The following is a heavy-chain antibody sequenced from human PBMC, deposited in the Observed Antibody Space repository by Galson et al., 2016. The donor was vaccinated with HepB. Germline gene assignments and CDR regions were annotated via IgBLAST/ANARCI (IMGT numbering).Heavy chain of an antibody. J-gene: IGHJ5*02. D-gene: IGHD2/OR15-2a*01. CDR3: ASDLSYFSCWFDP. V-gene: IGHV3-30*03. CDR2: LSYDSKNK. Sequence: SLRLSCAASGFTVSTSNMHWVRQAPGKGLEWVAVLSYDSKNKHYADSVRGRFTISRDDSKNTVYLQMNSLRGEDTAVYYCASDLSYFSCWFDPWGQGTPVTVCS. CDR1: GFTVSTSN.